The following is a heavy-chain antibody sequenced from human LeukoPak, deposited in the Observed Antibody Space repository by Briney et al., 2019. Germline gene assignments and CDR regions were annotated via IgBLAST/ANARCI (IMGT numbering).Heavy chain of an antibody. CDR3: AREIGIAVAGTWFYYYYGMDV. Sequence: GGSLRLSCAASGFTFSSYPMSWVRQAPGKGLEWVSAISGSGGSTYYADSVKGRFTISRDNAKNSLYLQMNSLRAEDTAVYYCAREIGIAVAGTWFYYYYGMDVWGQGTTVTVSS. CDR2: ISGSGGST. V-gene: IGHV3-23*01. D-gene: IGHD6-19*01. J-gene: IGHJ6*02. CDR1: GFTFSSYP.